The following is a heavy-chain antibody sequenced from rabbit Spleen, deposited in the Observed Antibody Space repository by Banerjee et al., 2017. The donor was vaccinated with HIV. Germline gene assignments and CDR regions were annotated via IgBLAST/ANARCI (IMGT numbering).Heavy chain of an antibody. V-gene: IGHV1S45*01. J-gene: IGHJ4*01. CDR3: TRDDGSGHYIDGYFNL. D-gene: IGHD1-1*01. CDR2: IYTGNGKN. CDR1: GFSFSSGYD. Sequence: QEQLVESGGGLVQPGASLTLTCTASGFSFSSGYDMSWVRQAPGKGLEWIGFIYTGNGKNYYASWAKGRFTISKSSSTTVTLQVTSLTAADTATYFCTRDDGSGHYIDGYFNLWGPGTLVTV.